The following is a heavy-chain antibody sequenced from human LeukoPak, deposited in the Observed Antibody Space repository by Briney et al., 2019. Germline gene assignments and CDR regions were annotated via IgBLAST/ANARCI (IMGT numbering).Heavy chain of an antibody. V-gene: IGHV3-23*01. Sequence: GGSLRLSCAASGFTFSSYAMSRVRQAPGKGLEWVSAISGSGGSTYYADSVKGRFTISRDNSKNTLYLQMNSLRAEDTAVYYCAKVGLSKSRVLRFLEWLNRNNRFDPWGQGTLVTVSS. CDR1: GFTFSSYA. CDR2: ISGSGGST. D-gene: IGHD3-3*01. J-gene: IGHJ5*02. CDR3: AKVGLSKSRVLRFLEWLNRNNRFDP.